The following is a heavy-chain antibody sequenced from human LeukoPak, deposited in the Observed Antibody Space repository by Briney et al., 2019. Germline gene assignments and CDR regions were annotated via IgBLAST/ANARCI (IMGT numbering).Heavy chain of an antibody. V-gene: IGHV3-15*01. CDR1: GFTFSNAW. J-gene: IGHJ6*02. CDR2: IKSKTDGGTT. CDR3: TTGDYDILTGYYRPYYYYGMDV. Sequence: GGSLRLSCAASGFTFSNAWMSWVRQAPGKGLEWVGRIKSKTDGGTTDYAAPVKGRFTISRDDSKNTLYLQMNSLKTEDTAVYYCTTGDYDILTGYYRPYYYYGMDVWGQGTTVTVSS. D-gene: IGHD3-9*01.